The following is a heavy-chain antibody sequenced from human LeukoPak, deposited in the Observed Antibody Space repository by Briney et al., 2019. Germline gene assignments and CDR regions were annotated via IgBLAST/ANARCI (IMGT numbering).Heavy chain of an antibody. CDR3: TSYHYGMDV. CDR1: GFTYSGSA. J-gene: IGHJ6*02. V-gene: IGHV3-73*01. CDR2: IRSKANSYAT. Sequence: GGSLKLSCAASGFTYSGSAMHWVRQASGKGLEWVGRIRSKANSYATAYAASVKGRFTISRDDSKNTAYPQMNSLKTEDTAVYYCTSYHYGMDVWGQGTTVTVSS.